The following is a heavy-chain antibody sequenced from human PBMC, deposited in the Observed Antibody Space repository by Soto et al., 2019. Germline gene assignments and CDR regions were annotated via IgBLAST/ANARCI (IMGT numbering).Heavy chain of an antibody. CDR2: IYYRGNA. D-gene: IGHD3-9*01. V-gene: IGHV4-39*01. CDR1: DDSINSDKYY. CDR3: ARLEGLATISYYFDF. J-gene: IGHJ4*02. Sequence: QLQLQESGPGLVKPSETLSLTCSVSDDSINSDKYYWGWIRQPPGKGLEWIGRIYYRGNAYYNPSLQTRATISRDKSKSQFSLKLNSVTAADSAVYFCARLEGLATISYYFDFWGPGALVTVSS.